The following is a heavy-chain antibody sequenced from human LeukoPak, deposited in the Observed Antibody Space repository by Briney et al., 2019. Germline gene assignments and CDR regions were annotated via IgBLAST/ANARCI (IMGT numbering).Heavy chain of an antibody. Sequence: ASVKVSCKASGYTFTCYYMHWVRQAPGQGLEWMGWINPNSGGTNYAQKLQGRVTMTTDTSTSTAYMELRSLRSDDTAVYYCARSNIVVVTAAVVNWFDPWGQGTLVTVSS. D-gene: IGHD2-21*02. V-gene: IGHV1-2*02. CDR1: GYTFTCYY. J-gene: IGHJ5*02. CDR2: INPNSGGT. CDR3: ARSNIVVVTAAVVNWFDP.